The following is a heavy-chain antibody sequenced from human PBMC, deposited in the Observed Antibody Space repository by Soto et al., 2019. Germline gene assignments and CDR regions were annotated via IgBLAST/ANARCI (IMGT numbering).Heavy chain of an antibody. D-gene: IGHD3-3*01. J-gene: IGHJ6*02. CDR3: ARGSEYYDFWSGPDYYGMDV. V-gene: IGHV1-2*02. CDR1: GYTFTGYY. CDR2: INPNSGGT. Sequence: ASVKVSCKASGYTFTGYYMHWVRQAPGQGLEWMGWINPNSGGTNYAQKFQGRVTMTRDASISTAYMELSRLRSDDTAVYYCARGSEYYDFWSGPDYYGMDVWGQGTTVTVSS.